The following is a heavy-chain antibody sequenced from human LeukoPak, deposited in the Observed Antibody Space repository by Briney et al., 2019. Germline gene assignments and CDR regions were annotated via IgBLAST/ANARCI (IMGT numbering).Heavy chain of an antibody. J-gene: IGHJ4*02. CDR2: ISTYNGNT. CDR3: ARDLQYSSGWESLDY. Sequence: ASVKVSCKASGYTFTSYGIIWARQAPGQGLEWMGWISTYNGNTNYAQKIKRRITMTRATSTSTAYMELRSLRSHDTAVYYCARDLQYSSGWESLDYSGQGTLVTVSS. CDR1: GYTFTSYG. V-gene: IGHV1-18*01. D-gene: IGHD6-25*01.